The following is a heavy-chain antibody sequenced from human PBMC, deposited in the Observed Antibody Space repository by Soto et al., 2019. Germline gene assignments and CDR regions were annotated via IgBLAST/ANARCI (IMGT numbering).Heavy chain of an antibody. CDR3: ARDHRDYGDYLGFDY. V-gene: IGHV3-66*01. CDR1: GFTVSSNY. CDR2: IYSGGST. Sequence: GGSLRLSCAASGFTVSSNYMSWVRQAPGKGLEWVSVIYSGGSTYYADSVKGRFTISRDNSKNTLYLQMNSLRAEDTAVYYCARDHRDYGDYLGFDYWGQGTLVTVSS. J-gene: IGHJ4*02. D-gene: IGHD4-17*01.